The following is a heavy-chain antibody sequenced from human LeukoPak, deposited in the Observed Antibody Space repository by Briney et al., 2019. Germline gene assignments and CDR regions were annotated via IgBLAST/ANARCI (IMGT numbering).Heavy chain of an antibody. J-gene: IGHJ4*02. CDR2: INHSGST. CDR1: GGSFSGYY. CDR3: ARGLNKYCSGGSCYSGS. Sequence: SETLSLTCAVYGGSFSGYYWSWIRQPPGKGLEWIGEINHSGSTNYNPSLKSRVTISVDTSKNQFSLKLSSVTAADTAVYYCARGLNKYCSGGSCYSGSRGQGTLVTVSS. V-gene: IGHV4-34*01. D-gene: IGHD2-15*01.